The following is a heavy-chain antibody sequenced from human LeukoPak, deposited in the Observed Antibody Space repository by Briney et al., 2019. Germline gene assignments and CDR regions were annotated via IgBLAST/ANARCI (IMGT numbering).Heavy chain of an antibody. CDR1: GFTFSSYA. Sequence: GGSLRLSCAASGFTFSSYAMHWVRQAPGKGLEWVAVISYDGSNKYYADSVKGRFTISRDNSKNTLYLQMNSLRAEDTAVYYCARDRYGGYAGLGYYFDYWGQGALVTVSS. D-gene: IGHD5-12*01. J-gene: IGHJ4*02. CDR2: ISYDGSNK. V-gene: IGHV3-30-3*01. CDR3: ARDRYGGYAGLGYYFDY.